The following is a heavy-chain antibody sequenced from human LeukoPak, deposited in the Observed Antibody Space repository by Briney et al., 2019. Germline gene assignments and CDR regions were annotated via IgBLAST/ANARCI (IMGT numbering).Heavy chain of an antibody. CDR1: GFTFSSYA. J-gene: IGHJ1*01. CDR2: ITGSGGST. Sequence: GGSLRLSCAASGFTFSSYATSWVRHAPGKGLEWGSAITGSGGSTYYADSVKGRFTISRDNCKNTLYLQMNSLRAEDTGVYYCAKVLDYEILTGLAWGQGTLVTVSS. CDR3: AKVLDYEILTGLA. D-gene: IGHD3-9*01. V-gene: IGHV3-23*01.